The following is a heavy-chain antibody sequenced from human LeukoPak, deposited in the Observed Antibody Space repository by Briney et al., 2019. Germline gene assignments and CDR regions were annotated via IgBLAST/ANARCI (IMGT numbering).Heavy chain of an antibody. CDR2: IKSKTDGGTT. V-gene: IGHV3-15*01. D-gene: IGHD1-26*01. Sequence: GGSLRLSCAASGFTFSNAWMSWVRQAPGKGLEWVGRIKSKTDGGTTDYAAPVKGRFTISRDDSKNTLYLQMNSLKTEDTAVYYCTTDSVGAEAPPVDYWGQGTLVTVSS. CDR1: GFTFSNAW. J-gene: IGHJ4*02. CDR3: TTDSVGAEAPPVDY.